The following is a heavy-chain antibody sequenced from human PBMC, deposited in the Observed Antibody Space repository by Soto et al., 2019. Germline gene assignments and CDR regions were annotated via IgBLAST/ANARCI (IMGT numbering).Heavy chain of an antibody. J-gene: IGHJ5*02. V-gene: IGHV4-31*03. D-gene: IGHD3-9*01. CDR2: IYYSGST. CDR1: GGSISSGGYY. Sequence: QVQLQESGPGLVKPSQTLSLTCTVSGGSISSGGYYWSWIRQHPGKGLEWIGYIYYSGSTYYNPSLKSRVTISVDTSKNQFSLKLSSVTAADTAVYYCAGTYYDILTGYYNVGWFDPWGQGTLVTVSS. CDR3: AGTYYDILTGYYNVGWFDP.